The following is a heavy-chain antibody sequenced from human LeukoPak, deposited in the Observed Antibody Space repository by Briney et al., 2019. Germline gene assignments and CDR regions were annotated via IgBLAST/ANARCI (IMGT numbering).Heavy chain of an antibody. D-gene: IGHD3-22*01. CDR2: INQSGST. CDR3: ARVFKETNYYDSSGSRVDAFDI. J-gene: IGHJ3*02. Sequence: SETLSLTCAVYGGSFSGYYWSWIRQPPGEGLEWIGEINQSGSTNYNPSLERRATMSVDTSKNQFFLKLSSVTAADTAVYYCARVFKETNYYDSSGSRVDAFDIWGQGTMVTVSS. CDR1: GGSFSGYY. V-gene: IGHV4-34*01.